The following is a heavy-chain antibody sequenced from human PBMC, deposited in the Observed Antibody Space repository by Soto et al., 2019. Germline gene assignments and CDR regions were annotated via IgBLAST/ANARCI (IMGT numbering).Heavy chain of an antibody. V-gene: IGHV1-69*13. J-gene: IGHJ5*02. CDR3: ARWGDSRAAALSDNWFDP. CDR2: IIPIFGTA. CDR1: GGTFSSYA. D-gene: IGHD6-13*01. Sequence: SVKVSCKASGGTFSSYAISWVRQAPGQGLEWMGGIIPIFGTANYAQKFQGRVTITADDSTSTAYMELSSLRSEDTAVYYCARWGDSRAAALSDNWFDPWGQGTLVTVSS.